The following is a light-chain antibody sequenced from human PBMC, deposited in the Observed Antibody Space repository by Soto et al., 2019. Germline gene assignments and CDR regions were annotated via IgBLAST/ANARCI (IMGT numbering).Light chain of an antibody. CDR2: GAS. Sequence: VLTQSPGSLSLSPGDRATLSCRASQSVTTQLAWYQQKPRQAPRLIIHGASSRATGVPDRISGSGSGTDFTPTISSREPEDFAVYYCQQSSNWPPITFGQGTRLDIK. CDR1: QSVTTQ. CDR3: QQSSNWPPIT. V-gene: IGKV3-11*01. J-gene: IGKJ5*01.